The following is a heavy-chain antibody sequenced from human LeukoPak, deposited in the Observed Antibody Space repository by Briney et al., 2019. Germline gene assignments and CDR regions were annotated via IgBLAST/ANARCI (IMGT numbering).Heavy chain of an antibody. Sequence: SETLSLTCTVPGGSLSISTYSWGWIRQPPGKGLEWIGSISYSGTTYYNPSLKSRVTISVDTSKNQFSLKLISVTAADTAVYYCARHIPQSSGWYYFDSWGQGTLVPVSS. D-gene: IGHD6-19*01. CDR1: GGSLSISTYS. CDR3: ARHIPQSSGWYYFDS. V-gene: IGHV4-39*01. CDR2: ISYSGTT. J-gene: IGHJ4*02.